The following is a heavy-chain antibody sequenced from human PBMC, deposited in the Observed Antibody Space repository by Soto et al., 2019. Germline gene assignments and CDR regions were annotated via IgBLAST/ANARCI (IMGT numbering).Heavy chain of an antibody. D-gene: IGHD3-10*01. Sequence: ASVKVSCKASGYTFTSYGISWVRQAPGQGLEWMGWISAYNGNTNYAQKHQGRVTMTTDTSTSTAYMELRSLRSDDTALYYCARELRYGSGSYYLDYWGQGTMVTVSS. J-gene: IGHJ4*02. CDR3: ARELRYGSGSYYLDY. CDR2: ISAYNGNT. CDR1: GYTFTSYG. V-gene: IGHV1-18*01.